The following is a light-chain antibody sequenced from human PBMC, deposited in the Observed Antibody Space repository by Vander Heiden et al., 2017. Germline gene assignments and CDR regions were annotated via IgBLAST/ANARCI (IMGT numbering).Light chain of an antibody. CDR3: LLTYSDTPI. CDR2: NTR. V-gene: IGLV7-46*01. CDR1: TGAFTSGHY. J-gene: IGLJ2*01. Sequence: QAVVTQELSLTVHPGETVSLTCASNTGAFTSGHYPYWFQQKPGQAPRTLSYNTRNRESWTPARCSGSLLGGKAALTLSGAQAEDEAEYYCLLTYSDTPIFGGGTKLTVL.